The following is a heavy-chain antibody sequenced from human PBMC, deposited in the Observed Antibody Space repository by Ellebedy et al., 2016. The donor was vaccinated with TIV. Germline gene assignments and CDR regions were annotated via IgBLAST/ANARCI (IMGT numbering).Heavy chain of an antibody. J-gene: IGHJ6*02. Sequence: GESLKISXAASGFTFSSYWMSWVRQAPGKGLEWVANIKQDGSEKYYVDSVKGRFTISRDNAKNSLYLQMNSLRAEDTAVYYCARDGTGYYGISYYYYGMDVWGQGTTVTVSS. V-gene: IGHV3-7*03. CDR2: IKQDGSEK. CDR1: GFTFSSYW. CDR3: ARDGTGYYGISYYYYGMDV. D-gene: IGHD3-9*01.